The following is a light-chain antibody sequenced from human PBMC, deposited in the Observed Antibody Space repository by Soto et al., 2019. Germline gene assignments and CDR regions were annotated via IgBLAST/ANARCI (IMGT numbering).Light chain of an antibody. Sequence: EIVMTQSPATLSVSPGERATRSCRASQSVSNNLAWYQQKPGQAPRLLIYGASTRATGIPARFSGSGSGTEFTLTISSLQSEDFAVYYCQQYNNWPRTFGQGTKADIK. CDR1: QSVSNN. CDR3: QQYNNWPRT. J-gene: IGKJ1*01. V-gene: IGKV3-15*01. CDR2: GAS.